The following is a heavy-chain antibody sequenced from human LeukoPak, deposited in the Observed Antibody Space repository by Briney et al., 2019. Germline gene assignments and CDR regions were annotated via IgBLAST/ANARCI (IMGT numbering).Heavy chain of an antibody. D-gene: IGHD6-13*01. CDR3: ATYTIAAGGYYYYGMDV. J-gene: IGHJ6*02. CDR2: ITYSGNT. CDR1: GGSISSYY. Sequence: SETLSLTCTVSGGSISSYYWNWIRQPPGKGLEWIGYITYSGNTNYNPSLKSRVTISVDTSKNQFSLKLSSVTAADTAVYFCATYTIAAGGYYYYGMDVWGQGTTVTVSS. V-gene: IGHV4-59*08.